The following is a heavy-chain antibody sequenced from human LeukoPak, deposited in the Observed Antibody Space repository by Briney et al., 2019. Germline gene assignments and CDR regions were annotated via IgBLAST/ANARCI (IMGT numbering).Heavy chain of an antibody. J-gene: IGHJ4*02. D-gene: IGHD3-10*01. CDR1: GGSVGSDNSY. CDR2: IYADGSS. Sequence: SETLSLPCTVSGGSVGSDNSYWNWIRQPAGKGLEWIGRIYADGSSTYNPSLKSRVTILVDTSKNQFSLRLSSMTAADTAVYYCARGYYYRTWGQGTLVTVSS. V-gene: IGHV4-61*02. CDR3: ARGYYYRT.